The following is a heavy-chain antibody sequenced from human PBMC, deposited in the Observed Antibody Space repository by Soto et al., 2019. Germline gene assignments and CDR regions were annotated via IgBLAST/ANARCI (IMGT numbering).Heavy chain of an antibody. J-gene: IGHJ3*02. CDR3: ARVCGGDCHNAFDI. CDR2: IYYSGST. V-gene: IGHV4-31*03. Sequence: QVQLQESGPGLVKPSQTLSLNCTVSGGSISSGGYYWSWIRQHPGKGLEWIGYIYYSGSTYYNPSLKSRVTISVDTSKNQFSLKLSSVTAADTAVYYCARVCGGDCHNAFDIWGQGTMVTVSS. D-gene: IGHD2-21*02. CDR1: GGSISSGGYY.